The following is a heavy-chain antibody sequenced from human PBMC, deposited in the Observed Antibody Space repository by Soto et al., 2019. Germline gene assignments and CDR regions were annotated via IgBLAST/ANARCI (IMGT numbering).Heavy chain of an antibody. CDR3: ARMATCGWLKWLDT. D-gene: IGHD2-21*01. Sequence: SVEVSCMASGPHSTITDKTAVSHATGQGLEWMGWMNPGSGETGYAQKFQGRVTMTRDICIATAYMELSSLRSQDTAIYYRARMATCGWLKWLDTRRQEPLV. J-gene: IGHJ5*02. CDR1: GPHSTITD. V-gene: IGHV1-8*01. CDR2: MNPGSGET.